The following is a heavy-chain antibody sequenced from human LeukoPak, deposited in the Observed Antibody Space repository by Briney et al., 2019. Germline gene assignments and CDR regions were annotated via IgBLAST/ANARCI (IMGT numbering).Heavy chain of an antibody. CDR2: IYYSGST. V-gene: IGHV4-61*05. Sequence: SETLSLTCTVSGASISSTNNFWGWIRQPPGKGLEWIVYIYYSGSTNYNPSLKSRVTISVDTPKNQFSLKLSSVTAADTAVYYCARGRRAYVWGSYRYWAFDIWGQGTMVTVSS. CDR1: GASISSTNNF. D-gene: IGHD3-16*02. CDR3: ARGRRAYVWGSYRYWAFDI. J-gene: IGHJ3*02.